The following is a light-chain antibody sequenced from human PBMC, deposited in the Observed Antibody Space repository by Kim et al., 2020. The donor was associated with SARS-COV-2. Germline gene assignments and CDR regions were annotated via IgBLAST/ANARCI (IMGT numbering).Light chain of an antibody. J-gene: IGKJ1*01. V-gene: IGKV1-39*01. Sequence: SVGDRVNITCRTTQSICSHLNWYQQKPGRAPKLLISAASTLQGGVPSRFSGSGSETDFTLTISRLQPEDFATYYWQQSYSTLTWAFGQGTKVDIK. CDR1: QSICSH. CDR3: QQSYSTLTWA. CDR2: AAS.